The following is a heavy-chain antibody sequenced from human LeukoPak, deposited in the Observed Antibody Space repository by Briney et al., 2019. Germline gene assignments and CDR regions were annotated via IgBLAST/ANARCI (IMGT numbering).Heavy chain of an antibody. Sequence: ASVKVSCKASGYTFTSYYMHCVRQAPGQGLEWMGIINPSGGSASYAQKFQGRVTMTRDMSTSTVYMELSSLRSEDTAVYYCARVVDTAMGLEYWGQGTLVTVSS. V-gene: IGHV1-46*01. CDR1: GYTFTSYY. CDR2: INPSGGSA. J-gene: IGHJ4*02. CDR3: ARVVDTAMGLEY. D-gene: IGHD5-18*01.